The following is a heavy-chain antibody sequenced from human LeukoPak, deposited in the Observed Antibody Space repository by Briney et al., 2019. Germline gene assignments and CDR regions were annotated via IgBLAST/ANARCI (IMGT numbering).Heavy chain of an antibody. Sequence: GGSLRLSCAAAGFTFSSYWMSWVRQAPGKGLEWVANIKQDGSEKYYVDSVKGRFTISRDNAKNSLYLQMNSLRAEDTAVYYCARDNWGSEADIWGQGTMVTVSS. D-gene: IGHD7-27*01. CDR3: ARDNWGSEADI. J-gene: IGHJ3*02. CDR1: GFTFSSYW. V-gene: IGHV3-7*01. CDR2: IKQDGSEK.